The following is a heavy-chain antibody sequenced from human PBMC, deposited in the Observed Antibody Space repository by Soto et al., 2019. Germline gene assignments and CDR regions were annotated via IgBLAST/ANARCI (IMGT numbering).Heavy chain of an antibody. CDR1: GVSFGGYA. CDR2: IMSLFGKP. CDR3: ASASSTSWLYYFDY. V-gene: IGHV1-69*13. J-gene: IGHJ4*02. Sequence: SVKVSCKASGVSFGGYAFSWVRQAPGQGLEWMGGIMSLFGKPDYAQKFQGRVTITADESTSTTYMELSSLRSEDTALYFCASASSTSWLYYFDYWGQGTRVTVSS. D-gene: IGHD2-2*01.